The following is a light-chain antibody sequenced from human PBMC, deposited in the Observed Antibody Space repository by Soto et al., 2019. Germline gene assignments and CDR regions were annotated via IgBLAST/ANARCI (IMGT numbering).Light chain of an antibody. CDR3: QQYGSSPPYT. CDR2: GAS. Sequence: EIVLTQSPGTLSLSPGERATLSCRASQSVSSSYVAWYQQKPGQAPRLLIYGASSRATGIPARFSGSGSGTDFTLTISSLEPEDFAVYYCQQYGSSPPYTFGQGTKLEIK. V-gene: IGKV3-20*01. J-gene: IGKJ2*01. CDR1: QSVSSSY.